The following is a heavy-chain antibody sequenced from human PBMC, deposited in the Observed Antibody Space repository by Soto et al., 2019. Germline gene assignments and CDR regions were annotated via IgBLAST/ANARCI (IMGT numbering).Heavy chain of an antibody. CDR3: ARSSTSANYFDY. D-gene: IGHD2-2*01. CDR2: IYYSGST. Sequence: TLSLTCTVSGGSISSGGYYWSWIRQHPGKGLEWIGYIYYSGSTYYNPSLKSRVTISVDTSKNQFSLKLSSVTAADTAVYYCARSSTSANYFDYWGQGTLVTVSS. J-gene: IGHJ4*02. CDR1: GGSISSGGYY. V-gene: IGHV4-31*03.